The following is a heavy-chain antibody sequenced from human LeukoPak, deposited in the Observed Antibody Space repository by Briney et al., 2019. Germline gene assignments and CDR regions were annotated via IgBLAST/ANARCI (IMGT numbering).Heavy chain of an antibody. CDR1: GFTFSSYA. D-gene: IGHD1-26*01. V-gene: IGHV3-13*01. Sequence: GGSLRLSCAASGFTFSSYAMSWVRQSTGQGLEWVSAIGAGGDTYHTDSVKGRFTISRENAKNSLYLQMNSLRAEDTAVYYCVREIRENAVGLPATRNYYYGLDVWGLGTTVTVS. J-gene: IGHJ6*02. CDR3: VREIRENAVGLPATRNYYYGLDV. CDR2: IGAGGDT.